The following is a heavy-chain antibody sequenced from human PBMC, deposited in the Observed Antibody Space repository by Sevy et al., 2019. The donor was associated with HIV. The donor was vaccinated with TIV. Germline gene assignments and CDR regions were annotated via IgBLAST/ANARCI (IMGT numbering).Heavy chain of an antibody. Sequence: GGSLRLSCAASGFSFSTYAMTWVRQAPGKGLEWVSAISGSGSNTYNADSVKGRFTISRDKSKNRLYLQMNSLRAEDTAVYYCAKEGPGYNYDSSGYFPSWGQGTLVTVSS. CDR3: AKEGPGYNYDSSGYFPS. D-gene: IGHD3-22*01. CDR1: GFSFSTYA. V-gene: IGHV3-23*01. J-gene: IGHJ4*02. CDR2: ISGSGSNT.